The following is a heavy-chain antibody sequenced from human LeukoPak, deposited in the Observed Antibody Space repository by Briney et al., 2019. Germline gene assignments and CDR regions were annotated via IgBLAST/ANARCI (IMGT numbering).Heavy chain of an antibody. CDR2: IYYSGST. CDR1: GGSISSYY. CDR3: ASYDFWSGSNRFDP. J-gene: IGHJ5*02. V-gene: IGHV4-59*01. Sequence: PSETLSLTCTVSGGSISSYYWSWIRQPPGKGLEWIGYIYYSGSTNYNPSLKSRVTISIDTSKNQFSVNLSSVTAADTAVYYCASYDFWSGSNRFDPWGQGTLVTVSS. D-gene: IGHD3-3*01.